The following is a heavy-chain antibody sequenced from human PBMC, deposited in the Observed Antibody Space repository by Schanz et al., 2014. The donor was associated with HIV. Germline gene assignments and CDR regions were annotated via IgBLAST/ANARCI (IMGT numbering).Heavy chain of an antibody. CDR3: ARSLGYNNNWHDY. CDR1: GYTFTNYD. Sequence: QVQLVQSGAEVKKPGASVKVSCKASGYTFTNYDINWVRQATGQGLEWMGWMNPKRGNTNFAQKFRGRVTMTRDASITTAYMELSSLSSEDTAVYYCARSLGYNNNWHDYWGQGSLVTVSS. CDR2: MNPKRGNT. V-gene: IGHV1-8*01. J-gene: IGHJ4*02. D-gene: IGHD1-1*01.